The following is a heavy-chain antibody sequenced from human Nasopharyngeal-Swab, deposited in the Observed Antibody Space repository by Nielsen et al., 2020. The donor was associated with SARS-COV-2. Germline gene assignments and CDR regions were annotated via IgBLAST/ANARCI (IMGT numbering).Heavy chain of an antibody. CDR2: ISSSGSTI. J-gene: IGHJ5*02. CDR1: GFTFSDYY. Sequence: GESLKISCAASGFTFSDYYMSWIRQAPGKRLEWVSYISSSGSTIYYADSVKGRFTISRDNAKNSLYLQMNSLRAEDTAVYYCARDQKSPLGGTNWFDPWGQGTLVTVSS. CDR3: ARDQKSPLGGTNWFDP. V-gene: IGHV3-11*01. D-gene: IGHD2-15*01.